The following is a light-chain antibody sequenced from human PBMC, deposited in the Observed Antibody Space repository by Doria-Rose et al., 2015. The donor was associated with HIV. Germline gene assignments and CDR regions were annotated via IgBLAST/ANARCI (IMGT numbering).Light chain of an antibody. J-gene: IGKJ1*01. CDR1: QSSSSTY. CDR2: DGS. Sequence: EIVMIQSPGTLSLSPGERATLSCRASQSSSSTYLAWYQQKPGQAPSLLIYDGSTRATGIPDRSSASGSGTDFTLTINRLEPEDFALYYCHQYGTSWTFGQGTKVEI. CDR3: HQYGTSWT. V-gene: IGKV3-20*01.